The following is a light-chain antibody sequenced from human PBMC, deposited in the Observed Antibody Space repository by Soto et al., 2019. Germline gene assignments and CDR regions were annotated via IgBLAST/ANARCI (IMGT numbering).Light chain of an antibody. Sequence: DMQRAESPSSLSASTGDRVTITCRASQGISSWLAWYQQKPGKAAKLLIYAASSLQSGVTSRFSGSGSGTDFTLTISSLQPEDFATYYCQPANSFPRIVGPGTRLEIK. J-gene: IGKJ5*01. CDR3: QPANSFPRI. CDR1: QGISSW. CDR2: AAS. V-gene: IGKV1-12*01.